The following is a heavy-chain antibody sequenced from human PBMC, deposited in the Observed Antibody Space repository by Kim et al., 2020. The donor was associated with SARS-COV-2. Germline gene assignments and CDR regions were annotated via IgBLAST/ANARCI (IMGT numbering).Heavy chain of an antibody. V-gene: IGHV3-13*04. CDR2: IGTXGXX. CDR3: ARGIHQWLGVDV. Sequence: GGSLRLSCAASGFTFGGHDMHWVRQGSGKGLEWVXXIGTXGXXFYLGSVKXRFIIPQENGRNSLFLQMHSLKFGDTAVXXXARGIHQWLGVDVWGQGTTVTVSS. D-gene: IGHD5-18*01. J-gene: IGHJ6*02. CDR1: GFTFGGHD.